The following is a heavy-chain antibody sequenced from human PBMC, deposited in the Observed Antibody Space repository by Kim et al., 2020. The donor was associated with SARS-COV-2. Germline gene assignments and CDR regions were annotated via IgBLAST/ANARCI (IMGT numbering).Heavy chain of an antibody. D-gene: IGHD2-2*01. Sequence: SVKVSCKASGGTFSSYAISWVRQAPGQGLEWMGGIIPIFGTANYAQKFQGRVTITADESTSTAYMELSSLRSEDTAVYYCARDGSSTSCLDYWGQGTLVTVSS. CDR2: IIPIFGTA. V-gene: IGHV1-69*13. J-gene: IGHJ4*02. CDR3: ARDGSSTSCLDY. CDR1: GGTFSSYA.